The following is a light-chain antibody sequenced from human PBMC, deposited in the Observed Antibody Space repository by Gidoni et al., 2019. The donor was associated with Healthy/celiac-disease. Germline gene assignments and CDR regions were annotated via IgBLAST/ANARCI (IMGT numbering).Light chain of an antibody. J-gene: IGKJ4*01. CDR2: DAS. V-gene: IGKV1-33*01. CDR1: QGLSNY. Sequence: DSHMIPPPSSLSASVGDRVTLTCQESQGLSNYLNWYQQKPGHAPKLLIYDASTLETGVPSRLSGSGSGTDFTFTISSLQPEDIATYYCQQYDNRPLTFXGXTKVEIK. CDR3: QQYDNRPLT.